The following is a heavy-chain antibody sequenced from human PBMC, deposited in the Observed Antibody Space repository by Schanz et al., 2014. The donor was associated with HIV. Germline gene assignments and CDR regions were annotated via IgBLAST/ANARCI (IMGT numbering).Heavy chain of an antibody. J-gene: IGHJ1*01. V-gene: IGHV3-33*06. CDR3: AKDTTAAGRGYFQH. CDR2: IWYDGSNK. CDR1: GFTFSSYG. D-gene: IGHD6-13*01. Sequence: VQLLESGGGLVQPGGSLRLSCAASGFTFSSYGMHWVRQAPGKGLEWVAVIWYDGSNKYYADSVKGRFTISRDNSKNTLYLQMNSLRAEDTAVYYCAKDTTAAGRGYFQHWGQGTLVTVSS.